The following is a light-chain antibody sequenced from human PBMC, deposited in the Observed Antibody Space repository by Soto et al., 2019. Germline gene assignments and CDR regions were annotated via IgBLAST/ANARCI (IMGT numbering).Light chain of an antibody. V-gene: IGKV1-27*01. CDR1: QGISNY. CDR3: QKYNGAPRT. CDR2: ATS. Sequence: DIQMTQSPSSLSASVGDRVTITCRASQGISNYLAWYQQKPGKVPKLQIYATSTLQSGVPSRFSGSGSGTDFTLTIDSLQPEDVATYFCQKYNGAPRTFGPGTKVDI. J-gene: IGKJ3*01.